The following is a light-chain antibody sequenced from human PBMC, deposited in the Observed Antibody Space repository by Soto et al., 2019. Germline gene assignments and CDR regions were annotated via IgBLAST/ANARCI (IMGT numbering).Light chain of an antibody. CDR2: WAS. Sequence: IVMTQSPDSLAVSLGERATINCKSSQSVLYSSNNKNYLAWYQQKPGQPPKLLIYWASTRESGVPDRFSGRGSGTDFTLTITSLQAEDVAVYYCQQYYSIPYTFGQGTKLEIK. CDR1: QSVLYSSNNKNY. J-gene: IGKJ2*01. CDR3: QQYYSIPYT. V-gene: IGKV4-1*01.